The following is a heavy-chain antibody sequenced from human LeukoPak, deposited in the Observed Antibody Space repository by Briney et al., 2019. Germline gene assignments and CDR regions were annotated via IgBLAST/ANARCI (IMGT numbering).Heavy chain of an antibody. V-gene: IGHV4-39*01. Sequence: PSETLSLTCTVSGGSISSSSYYWGWIRQPPGKGLEWIGSIFYSGKSNYSPSLKNRVSVSVDTSKNQFFLKLTSVTVADTAVYFCARLGDVEVNGGTLDYWGRGTLVTVSS. CDR3: ARLGDVEVNGGTLDY. CDR1: GGSISSSSYY. CDR2: IFYSGKS. D-gene: IGHD3-16*01. J-gene: IGHJ4*02.